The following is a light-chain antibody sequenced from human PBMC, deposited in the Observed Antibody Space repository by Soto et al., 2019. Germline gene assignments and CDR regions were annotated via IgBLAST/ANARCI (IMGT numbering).Light chain of an antibody. CDR3: QQYGSSPRT. J-gene: IGKJ1*01. V-gene: IGKV3-20*01. CDR2: GAS. CDR1: QSVSNNF. Sequence: EIVLTQSPGTLSLSPGERATLSCRASQSVSNNFLAWYRQKPGQAPRLLIYGASFRATGIPDRFSGSGSGTDFTLTISRLEPEDFAVYYCQQYGSSPRTFGQGIKVELK.